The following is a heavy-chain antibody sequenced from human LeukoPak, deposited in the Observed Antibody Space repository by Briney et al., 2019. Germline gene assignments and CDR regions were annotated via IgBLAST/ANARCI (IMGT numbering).Heavy chain of an antibody. CDR3: AREGDFGGIPGYYYGLDV. CDR1: GFTFSSYA. V-gene: IGHV3-30-3*01. CDR2: ISYDGSNK. Sequence: GGSLRLSCAASGFTFSSYAMHRVRQAPGKGLEWVAVISYDGSNKYYADSVKGRFTISRDNSKNTLYLQMNSLRAEDTAVYYCAREGDFGGIPGYYYGLDVWGQGTAVTVSS. D-gene: IGHD4-23*01. J-gene: IGHJ6*02.